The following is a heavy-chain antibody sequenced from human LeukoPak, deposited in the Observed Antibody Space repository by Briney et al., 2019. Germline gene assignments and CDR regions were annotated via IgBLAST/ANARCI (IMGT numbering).Heavy chain of an antibody. V-gene: IGHV4-39*01. CDR2: ISYSGSS. CDR3: ARHHPAVTPYYMDV. Sequence: SETLSLTCTVSGGSIDSSNYYWGWIRQPPGKGLEWIGSISYSGSSSYNPSLKSRVTISVDTSKNQFSLKVNPVTAADTAVYYCARHHPAVTPYYMDVWGKGTKVSISS. D-gene: IGHD4-17*01. CDR1: GGSIDSSNYY. J-gene: IGHJ6*03.